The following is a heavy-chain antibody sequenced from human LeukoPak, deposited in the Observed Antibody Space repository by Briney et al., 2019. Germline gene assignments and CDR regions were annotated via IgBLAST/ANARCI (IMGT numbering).Heavy chain of an antibody. CDR3: ARWNFLDC. Sequence: PGGSLRLSCAASRFTFSSYWMIWVRQAPGKGLEWVANINRDGSEKNYVDSVKGRFTISRDNAKNSLFLQMNSLRAEDTAVYYCARWNFLDCWGQGTLVTVSS. V-gene: IGHV3-7*01. D-gene: IGHD1-7*01. CDR1: RFTFSSYW. CDR2: INRDGSEK. J-gene: IGHJ4*02.